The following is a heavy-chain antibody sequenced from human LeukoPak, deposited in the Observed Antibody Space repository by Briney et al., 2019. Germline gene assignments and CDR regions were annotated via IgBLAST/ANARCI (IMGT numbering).Heavy chain of an antibody. D-gene: IGHD6-13*01. CDR1: GGSISSYY. V-gene: IGHV4-4*07. CDR2: IYTSGST. Sequence: SETLSLTCTVSGGSISSYYWSWIRQPAGKGLEWIGRIYTSGSTSYNPSLKSRVTMSVDTSKNQFSLKLSSVTAADTAVYYCARDGDSSSWSENWFDPWGQGTLVTVSS. J-gene: IGHJ5*02. CDR3: ARDGDSSSWSENWFDP.